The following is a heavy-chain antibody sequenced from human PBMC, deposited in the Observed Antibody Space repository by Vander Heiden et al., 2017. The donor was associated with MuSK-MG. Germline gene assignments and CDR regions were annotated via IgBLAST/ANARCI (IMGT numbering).Heavy chain of an antibody. Sequence: EVQLVESGGGLVKPGGALRLSCAATGFTLSSYSMNWVSQAPGKGLEWVSSISSSSSYIYYADSVKGRFTISRDNAKNSLYLQMNSLRAEDTAVYYCASRDLGYYYSMDVWGKGTTVTVSS. J-gene: IGHJ6*03. D-gene: IGHD7-27*01. CDR1: GFTLSSYS. CDR3: ASRDLGYYYSMDV. CDR2: ISSSSSYI. V-gene: IGHV3-21*01.